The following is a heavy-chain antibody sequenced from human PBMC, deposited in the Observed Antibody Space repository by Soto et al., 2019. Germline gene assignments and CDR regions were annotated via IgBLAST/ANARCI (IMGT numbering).Heavy chain of an antibody. CDR1: GGSISSSIYY. V-gene: IGHV4-39*01. Sequence: SETLSLTCTVSGGSISSSIYYWGWIRQPPGKGLEWIGSIYYSGSTYYNPSLKSRVTISVDTSKNQFSLKLSSVTAADTAAYYCARHTPAISISDHWGQGTLVTVS. J-gene: IGHJ4*02. CDR3: ARHTPAISISDH. D-gene: IGHD2-15*01. CDR2: IYYSGST.